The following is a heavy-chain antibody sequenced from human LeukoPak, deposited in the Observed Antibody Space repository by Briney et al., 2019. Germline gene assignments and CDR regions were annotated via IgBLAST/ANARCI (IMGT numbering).Heavy chain of an antibody. CDR1: GYTFTGYY. J-gene: IGHJ4*02. D-gene: IGHD3-22*01. CDR2: INPNSGGT. CDR3: ARDLDSSGWDFGFDY. V-gene: IGHV1-2*02. Sequence: GASVKVSCKASGYTFTGYYMHWVRQAPGQGLEWMGWINPNSGGTNYAQKFQGRVTMTRDTSISTAYMELRSLRSDDTAVYYCARDLDSSGWDFGFDYWGQGTLVTVSS.